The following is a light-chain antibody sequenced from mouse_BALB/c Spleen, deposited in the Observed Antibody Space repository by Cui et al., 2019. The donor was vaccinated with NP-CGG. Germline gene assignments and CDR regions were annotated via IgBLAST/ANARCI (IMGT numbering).Light chain of an antibody. CDR3: ALWYSNHWV. CDR1: TGAVTTSNY. V-gene: IGLV1*01. Sequence: QAVLTQESVVTTSPGETVTLTCRSSTGAVTTSNYANWVQEKPDHLFTGLIGGTNNRAPGVPARFSGSRIGDKAALTITGAQTEDETIYFCALWYSNHWVFGGGTKLTVL. CDR2: GTN. J-gene: IGLJ1*01.